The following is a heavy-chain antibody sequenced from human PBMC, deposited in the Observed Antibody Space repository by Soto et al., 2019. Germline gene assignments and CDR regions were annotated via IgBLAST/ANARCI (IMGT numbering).Heavy chain of an antibody. CDR2: IWYDGSNK. CDR3: ARGYDSSGYPRYYFDY. CDR1: GFTFSSYG. Sequence: PGGSLRLSCAASGFTFSSYGMHWVRQAPGKGLEWVAVIWYDGSNKYYADSVKGRFTISRDNSKNTLYLQMNSLRAEDTAVYYCARGYDSSGYPRYYFDYWGQGTLVTVS. V-gene: IGHV3-33*01. J-gene: IGHJ4*02. D-gene: IGHD3-22*01.